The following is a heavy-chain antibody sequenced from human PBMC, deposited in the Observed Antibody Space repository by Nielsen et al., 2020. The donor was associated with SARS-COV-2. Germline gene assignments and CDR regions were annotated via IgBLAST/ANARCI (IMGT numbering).Heavy chain of an antibody. CDR3: ARDGYSSG. Sequence: GSLRLSCTVSGGSISSSSYYWGWIRQPPGKGLEWIGEINHSGSTNYNPSLKSRVTISVDTSKNQFSLKLSSVTAADTAVYYCARDGYSSGWGQGTTVTVSS. D-gene: IGHD6-19*01. CDR1: GGSISSSSYY. J-gene: IGHJ6*02. V-gene: IGHV4-39*07. CDR2: INHSGST.